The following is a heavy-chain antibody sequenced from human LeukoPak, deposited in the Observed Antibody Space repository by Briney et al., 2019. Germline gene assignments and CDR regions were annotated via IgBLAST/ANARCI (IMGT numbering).Heavy chain of an antibody. CDR2: IYYSGST. J-gene: IGHJ5*02. CDR1: GGSISSYY. Sequence: TPSETLSLTCTVSGGSISSYYWSWIRQPPGKGLEWIGYIYYSGSTNYNPSLKSRVTISVDTSKNQFSLKLSSVNAADTAVYYCARDRMAATGWFDPWGQGTLVTVSS. D-gene: IGHD2-15*01. V-gene: IGHV4-59*01. CDR3: ARDRMAATGWFDP.